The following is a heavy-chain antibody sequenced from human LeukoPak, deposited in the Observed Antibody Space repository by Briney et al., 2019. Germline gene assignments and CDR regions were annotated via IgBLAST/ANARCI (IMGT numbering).Heavy chain of an antibody. CDR3: ARSGGVKVGATTGKGLGAFDI. Sequence: PGRSLRLSCAAPGFTFSSYAMHWVRQAPGKGLEWVAVISYDGSNKYYADSVKGRFTISRDNSKNTLYLQMNSLRAEDTAVYYCARSGGVKVGATTGKGLGAFDIWGQGTMVTVSS. CDR2: ISYDGSNK. D-gene: IGHD1-26*01. V-gene: IGHV3-30-3*01. J-gene: IGHJ3*02. CDR1: GFTFSSYA.